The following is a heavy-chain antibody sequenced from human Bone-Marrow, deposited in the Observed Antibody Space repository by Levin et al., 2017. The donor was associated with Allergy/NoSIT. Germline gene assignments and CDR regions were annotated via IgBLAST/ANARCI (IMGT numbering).Heavy chain of an antibody. Sequence: LSLTCAASGFTFSSYAMHWVRQAPGKGLMWVSLISYDGSNKYYGDSVKGRFTISRDNSKNTLYLQMNSLRTEDTAVYYCAKTHPGSYYFDYWGQGTLVTVSS. CDR1: GFTFSSYA. V-gene: IGHV3-30*18. J-gene: IGHJ4*02. CDR3: AKTHPGSYYFDY. CDR2: ISYDGSNK. D-gene: IGHD3-10*01.